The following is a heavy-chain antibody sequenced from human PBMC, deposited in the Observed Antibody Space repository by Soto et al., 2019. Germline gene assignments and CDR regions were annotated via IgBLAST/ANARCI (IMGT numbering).Heavy chain of an antibody. CDR3: VRVVAIPGYPDN. CDR1: GATLSSYA. J-gene: IGHJ4*02. Sequence: SVKVSCTTSGATLSSYAITWVRQAPGQGLEWMGGIVPTVDTSTYAQKFQGRVTITADKFTNTVYMELSSLRSDDTAVYYCVRVVAIPGYPDNWGQGTLVTVSS. CDR2: IVPTVDTS. D-gene: IGHD5-12*01. V-gene: IGHV1-69*06.